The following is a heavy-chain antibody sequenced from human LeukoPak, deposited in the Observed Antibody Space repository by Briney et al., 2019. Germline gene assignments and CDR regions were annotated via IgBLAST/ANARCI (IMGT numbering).Heavy chain of an antibody. V-gene: IGHV3-23*01. D-gene: IGHD2-2*01. CDR2: IADSGGST. CDR1: GFTFRSYA. CDR3: AKSGLRACSRTSCYLYYFDY. J-gene: IGHJ4*02. Sequence: GGSLRLSCATSGFTFRSYAMTWVRQAPGKGLEWVSDIADSGGSTYYADSVKGRFTISRDNSKNTLYLQMNSLRAEDTAVYYCAKSGLRACSRTSCYLYYFDYWGQGTLVTVSS.